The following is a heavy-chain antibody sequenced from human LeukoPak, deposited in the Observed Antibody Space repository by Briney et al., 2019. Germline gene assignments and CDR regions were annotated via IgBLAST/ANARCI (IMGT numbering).Heavy chain of an antibody. D-gene: IGHD3-10*01. CDR1: GFTVSSNY. J-gene: IGHJ4*02. V-gene: IGHV3-53*01. CDR3: ARDRLGGFGELLYIY. CDR2: IYSGGST. Sequence: GGSLRLSWAASGFTVSSNYMSWVRQAPGKGLEWVSVIYSGGSTYYADSVKGRFTISRDNSKNTLYLQMTSLRAEDTPVYYCARDRLGGFGELLYIYWGQGTLVTVSS.